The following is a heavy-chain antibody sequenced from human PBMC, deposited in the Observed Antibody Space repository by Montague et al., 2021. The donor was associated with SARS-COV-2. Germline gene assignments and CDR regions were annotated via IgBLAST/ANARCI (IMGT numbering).Heavy chain of an antibody. CDR2: NNGSGST. V-gene: IGHV4-39*01. CDR3: ARQKMGSVTFVGVVMHDRWFDP. CDR1: GGSISSSSYY. Sequence: SETLSLTCTVSGGSISSSSYYWGWIRQPPGQGLVWKGNNNGSGSTYYTPSLRGRVSISVDTSKTQFSLKLSSVSAAAAAVYYCARQKMGSVTFVGVVMHDRWFDPWGQGTLVTVSS. D-gene: IGHD3-3*01. J-gene: IGHJ5*02.